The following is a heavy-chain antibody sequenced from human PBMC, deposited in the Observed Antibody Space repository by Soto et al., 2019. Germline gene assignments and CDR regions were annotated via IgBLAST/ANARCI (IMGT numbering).Heavy chain of an antibody. CDR1: GLTFRSYW. J-gene: IGHJ5*02. CDR2: INSDGSST. CDR3: ARGSSASYNWFDP. D-gene: IGHD6-25*01. V-gene: IGHV3-74*01. Sequence: GSLRLSCAASGLTFRSYWMHWVRQAPGKGLVWVSRINSDGSSTSYADSVKGRFTISRDNAKNTLYLQMNSLRAEDTAVYSCARGSSASYNWFDPWGQGTLVTVSS.